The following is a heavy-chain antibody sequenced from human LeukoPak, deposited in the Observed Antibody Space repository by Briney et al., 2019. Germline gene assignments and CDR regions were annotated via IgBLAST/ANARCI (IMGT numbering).Heavy chain of an antibody. CDR3: ASKWEDKTLLWFGEPYSY. Sequence: PGGSLRLSCAASGFTFSSYSMNWVRQAPGKGLECASSTSSSSSYIYYADSVKGRFTISRDNAKNSLYLQMNSLRAEDTAVYYCASKWEDKTLLWFGEPYSYWGQGTLVTVSS. V-gene: IGHV3-21*01. CDR2: TSSSSSYI. J-gene: IGHJ4*02. CDR1: GFTFSSYS. D-gene: IGHD3-10*01.